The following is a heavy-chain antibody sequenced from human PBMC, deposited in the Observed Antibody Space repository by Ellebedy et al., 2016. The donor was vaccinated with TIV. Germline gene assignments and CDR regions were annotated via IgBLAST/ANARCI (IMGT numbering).Heavy chain of an antibody. Sequence: AASVKVSCKASGGTFNNYAISWARQAPGLGLEWMGEIIPIFETSNYAQNFQGRVTITADSSTSTAYMELSRLKSEDTAVYYCARQEVSYTSGTYYINNWFDPWGQGSQVTVSS. D-gene: IGHD3-10*01. J-gene: IGHJ5*02. CDR1: GGTFNNYA. V-gene: IGHV1-69*06. CDR2: IIPIFETS. CDR3: ARQEVSYTSGTYYINNWFDP.